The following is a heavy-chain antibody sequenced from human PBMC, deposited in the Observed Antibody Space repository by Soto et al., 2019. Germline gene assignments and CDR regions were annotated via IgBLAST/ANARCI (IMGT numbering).Heavy chain of an antibody. Sequence: PSETLSLTCAVYGGSFSGYYWSWIRQPPGKGLEWIGEINHSGSTNYNPSLKSRVTISVDTSKNQFSLKLSSVTAADTAVYYCARGPDYYDSSGYYGYYYYYYGMDVWGQGTTVTVSS. V-gene: IGHV4-34*01. CDR3: ARGPDYYDSSGYYGYYYYYYGMDV. CDR2: INHSGST. CDR1: GGSFSGYY. J-gene: IGHJ6*02. D-gene: IGHD3-22*01.